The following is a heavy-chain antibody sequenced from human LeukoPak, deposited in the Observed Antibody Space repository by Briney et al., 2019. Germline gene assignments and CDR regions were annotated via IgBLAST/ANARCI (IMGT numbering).Heavy chain of an antibody. CDR1: GFTFDDYG. CDR2: INWNGGST. CDR3: ARLRGVGATRGGFDY. V-gene: IGHV3-20*04. D-gene: IGHD1-26*01. J-gene: IGHJ4*02. Sequence: GSLRLSCADSGFTFDDYGMSWVRQAPGKGLEWVSGINWNGGSTGYADSVKGRFTISRDNAKNSLYLQMNSLRAEDTALYYCARLRGVGATRGGFDYWGQGTLVTVSS.